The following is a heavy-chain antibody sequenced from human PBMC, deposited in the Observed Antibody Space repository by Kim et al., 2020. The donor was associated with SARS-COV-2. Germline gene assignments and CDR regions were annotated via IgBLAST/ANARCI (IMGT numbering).Heavy chain of an antibody. D-gene: IGHD3-3*01. J-gene: IGHJ4*02. CDR2: IKQDGSEK. CDR3: ARGGQIRFLEWLAVY. Sequence: EGSLRLSCAASGFTFSSYWMSWVRQAPGKGLEWVANIKQDGSEKYYVDSVKGRFTISRDNAKNSLYLQMNSLRAEDTAVYYCARGGQIRFLEWLAVYWGQGTLVTVSS. CDR1: GFTFSSYW. V-gene: IGHV3-7*01.